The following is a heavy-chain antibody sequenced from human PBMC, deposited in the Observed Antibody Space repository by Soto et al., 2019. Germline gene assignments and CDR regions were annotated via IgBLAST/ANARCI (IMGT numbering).Heavy chain of an antibody. V-gene: IGHV1-3*01. CDR2: INAGNGNT. CDR1: GYTFTSYA. D-gene: IGHD3-3*01. CDR3: ARDSEWLAYYFDY. J-gene: IGHJ4*02. Sequence: ASVKVSCKASGYTFTSYAMHWVGQAPGQRLEWMGWINAGNGNTKYSQKFQGRVTITRDTSASTAYMELSSLRSEDTAVYYCARDSEWLAYYFDYWGQGTLVTVSS.